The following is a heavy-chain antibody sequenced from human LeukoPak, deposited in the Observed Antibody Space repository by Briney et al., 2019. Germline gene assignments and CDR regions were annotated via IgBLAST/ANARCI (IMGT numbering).Heavy chain of an antibody. D-gene: IGHD3-10*01. CDR1: GGSISSYY. CDR3: ARVGHYGSGSYLDY. CDR2: IYYSGST. J-gene: IGHJ4*02. Sequence: SETLSLTCTGSGGSISSYYWSWIRQPPGKGLEWIGYIYYSGSTNYNPSLKSRVTISVDTSKNQFSLKLSSVTAADTAVYYCARVGHYGSGSYLDYWGQGTLVTVSS. V-gene: IGHV4-59*01.